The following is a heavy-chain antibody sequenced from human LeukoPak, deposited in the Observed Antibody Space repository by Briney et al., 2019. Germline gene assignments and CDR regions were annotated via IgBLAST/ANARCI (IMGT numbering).Heavy chain of an antibody. D-gene: IGHD2-2*01. Sequence: GGSLRLSCAASGFTFSNAWMNWVRQAPGMGLEWVGRVKGKTVGGTTDYAAPVKGRFTISRDDSKNTLYLQMNSLKTEDTAVYYCTTDYCTSTTCYLNYWGQGTLVTVSS. CDR1: GFTFSNAW. CDR3: TTDYCTSTTCYLNY. CDR2: VKGKTVGGTT. V-gene: IGHV3-15*07. J-gene: IGHJ4*02.